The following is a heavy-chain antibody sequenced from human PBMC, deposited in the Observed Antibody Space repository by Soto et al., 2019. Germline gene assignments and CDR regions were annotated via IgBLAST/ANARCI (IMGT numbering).Heavy chain of an antibody. CDR1: GYTFTSYY. Sequence: QVQLVQSGAEVKKPGASVKISCKASGYTFTSYYMHWVRQAPGQGLEWMGIINPSGGTTNYAQKFQGRVTMPRDTSTSTVYMELSSLRSEDTAVYYCARDLSGSYWRGMVSDTWGQGTLVTVSS. J-gene: IGHJ5*02. CDR3: ARDLSGSYWRGMVSDT. D-gene: IGHD1-26*01. CDR2: INPSGGTT. V-gene: IGHV1-46*01.